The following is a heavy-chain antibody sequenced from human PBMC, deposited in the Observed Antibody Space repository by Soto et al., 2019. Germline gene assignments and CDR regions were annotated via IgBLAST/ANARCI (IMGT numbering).Heavy chain of an antibody. V-gene: IGHV4-59*08. Sequence: NPSETLSLTCTVSGGSISSYYWSWIRQPPGKGLEWIGYIYYSGSTNYNPSLKSRVTISVDTSKNQFSLKLSSVTAADTAVYYCARRGSGWSLYYYYYMDVWGKGTTVT. CDR3: ARRGSGWSLYYYYYMDV. J-gene: IGHJ6*03. CDR2: IYYSGST. D-gene: IGHD6-19*01. CDR1: GGSISSYY.